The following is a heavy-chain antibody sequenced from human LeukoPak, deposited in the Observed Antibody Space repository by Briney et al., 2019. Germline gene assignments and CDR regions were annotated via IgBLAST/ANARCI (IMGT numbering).Heavy chain of an antibody. Sequence: GSLRLSCAASGFTVSSNYMSWVRQAPGKGLEWVSAISGSGGSTYYADSVKGRFTISRDNSKNTLYLQMNSLRADDTAVYYCAKEWGVDYGLRYWGQGTLVTVSS. CDR3: AKEWGVDYGLRY. CDR1: GFTVSSNY. V-gene: IGHV3-23*01. D-gene: IGHD4-17*01. CDR2: ISGSGGST. J-gene: IGHJ4*02.